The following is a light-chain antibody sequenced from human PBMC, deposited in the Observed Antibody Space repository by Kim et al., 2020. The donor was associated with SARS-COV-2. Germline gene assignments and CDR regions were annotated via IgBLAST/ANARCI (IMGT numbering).Light chain of an antibody. J-gene: IGKJ4*01. CDR2: DAS. Sequence: DIQMTQSPASLSASVGDSLTITCQASQDIRHYLNWYQQKPGKAPKLLIHDASNLGAGVPSRFSGGGSGTNFTLTINSLQPEDIATYYCQQFDDLPVTFGGGTKLEI. CDR3: QQFDDLPVT. CDR1: QDIRHY. V-gene: IGKV1-33*01.